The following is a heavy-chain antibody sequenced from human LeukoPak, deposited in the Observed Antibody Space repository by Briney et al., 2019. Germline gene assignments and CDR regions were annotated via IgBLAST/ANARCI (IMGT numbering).Heavy chain of an antibody. D-gene: IGHD4-17*01. CDR3: ARSDDYGDYLVDAFDI. Sequence: GSLRLSCAASGFTVSSNYMSWVRQAPGKGLEWVSVIYSGGSTYYADSVKGRFTISRDNSKNTLYLQMNSLRAEDTAVYYCARSDDYGDYLVDAFDIWGQGTMVTVSS. CDR1: GFTVSSNY. V-gene: IGHV3-66*02. CDR2: IYSGGST. J-gene: IGHJ3*02.